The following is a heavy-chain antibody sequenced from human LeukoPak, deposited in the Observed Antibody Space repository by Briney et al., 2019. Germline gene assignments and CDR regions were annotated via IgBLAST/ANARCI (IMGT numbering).Heavy chain of an antibody. D-gene: IGHD2-2*03. Sequence: GRSLRLSCAASGFTFSSYGMSWVRQAPGKWLEWVSGISGSGSGTYYADSVKGRFTISRDNSKNTLHLQMNSLRAEDTAVYYCATHGSAHYYMDVWGKGTTVTISS. CDR1: GFTFSSYG. J-gene: IGHJ6*03. CDR3: ATHGSAHYYMDV. V-gene: IGHV3-23*01. CDR2: ISGSGSGT.